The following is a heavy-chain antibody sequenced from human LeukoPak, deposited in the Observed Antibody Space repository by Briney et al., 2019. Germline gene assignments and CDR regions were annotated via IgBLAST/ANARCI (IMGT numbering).Heavy chain of an antibody. CDR3: ARGPRLSGSYSPPYYYYYMDV. D-gene: IGHD1-26*01. CDR2: INHSGST. Sequence: SETLSLTCAVYGGSFSGYYWSWLRQPPGKGLEWIGEINHSGSTNYNPSLKSRVTISVDTSKNQFSLKLSSVTAADTAVYYCARGPRLSGSYSPPYYYYYMDVWGKGTTVTVSS. J-gene: IGHJ6*03. V-gene: IGHV4-34*01. CDR1: GGSFSGYY.